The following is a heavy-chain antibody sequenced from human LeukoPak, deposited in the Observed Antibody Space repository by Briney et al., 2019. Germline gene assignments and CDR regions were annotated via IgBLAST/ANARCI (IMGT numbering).Heavy chain of an antibody. CDR1: GYSISSGYY. J-gene: IGHJ6*03. CDR2: IYHSGST. Sequence: SETLSLTCAVSGYSISSGYYWGWIRQPPGKGLERIGSIYHSGSTYYNPSLKSRVTISVDTSKNQFSLKLSSVTAADTAVYYCARGDIDYYYMDVWGKGTTVTVSS. D-gene: IGHD2-15*01. V-gene: IGHV4-38-2*01. CDR3: ARGDIDYYYMDV.